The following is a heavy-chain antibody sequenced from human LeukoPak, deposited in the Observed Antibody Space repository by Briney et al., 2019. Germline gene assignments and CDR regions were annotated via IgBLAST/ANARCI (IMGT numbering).Heavy chain of an antibody. CDR2: IYYSGTT. V-gene: IGHV4-39*07. D-gene: IGHD6-13*01. Sequence: SETLSLTCTVSGGSISSSSYYWGWIRQPPGKGLEWIGNIYYSGTTYYNPSLKSRVTISVDTSKNQFSLKLSSVTAADTAVYYCARRGSSWYVGFDYWGQGTLVTVSS. J-gene: IGHJ4*02. CDR3: ARRGSSWYVGFDY. CDR1: GGSISSSSYY.